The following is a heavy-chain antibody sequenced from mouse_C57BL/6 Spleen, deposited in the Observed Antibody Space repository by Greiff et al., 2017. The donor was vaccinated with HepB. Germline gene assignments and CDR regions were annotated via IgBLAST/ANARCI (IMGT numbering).Heavy chain of an antibody. CDR2: INPSSGYT. CDR3: AREGNYD. D-gene: IGHD2-1*01. Sequence: VQLQQSGAEMARPGASVKMSCKASGYTFTSYTMHWVKQRPGQGLEWIGDINPSSGYTKYNQKFKDKATLTADKSSSTAYMQLSSLTSEDSAVYYCAREGNYDWGQGTLVTVSA. V-gene: IGHV1-4*01. J-gene: IGHJ3*01. CDR1: GYTFTSYT.